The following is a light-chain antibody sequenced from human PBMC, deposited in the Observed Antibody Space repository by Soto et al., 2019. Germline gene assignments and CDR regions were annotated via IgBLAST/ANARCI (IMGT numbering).Light chain of an antibody. V-gene: IGKV3-15*01. CDR3: QQYNNWPRP. CDR1: QSVSSN. CDR2: RAS. Sequence: EMAMKRSPDTPSVSQGERATLSCRASQSVSSNLAWYQQKPGQAPRLLIYRASTRATGVPARFSGSGSGTEFTLTISSLQSEDFAVYYCQQYNNWPRPFGQGTKVDIK. J-gene: IGKJ1*01.